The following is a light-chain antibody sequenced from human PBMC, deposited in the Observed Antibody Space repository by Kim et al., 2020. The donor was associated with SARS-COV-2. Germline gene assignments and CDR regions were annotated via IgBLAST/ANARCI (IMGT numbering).Light chain of an antibody. CDR2: EVS. V-gene: IGLV2-23*02. Sequence: GPSITISCTGTSSDVGSYNLVSWYQQHPGKAPKLMIYEVSKRPSGVSNRFSGSKSGNTASLTISGLQAEDEADYYCCSYAGSSTWVFGTGTKVTVL. CDR1: SSDVGSYNL. J-gene: IGLJ1*01. CDR3: CSYAGSSTWV.